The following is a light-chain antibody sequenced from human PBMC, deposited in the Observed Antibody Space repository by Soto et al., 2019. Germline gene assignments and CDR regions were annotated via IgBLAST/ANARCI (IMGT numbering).Light chain of an antibody. CDR2: SNN. CDR3: AAWDDSLNGYVV. Sequence: QSVLTQPPSASGTPGQRVTISCSGSSSNIGSNTVNWYQQLPGTAPKLLIYSNNQRPSGVPDRFSGSKSGTSASLAISGLQSEDEAYYYCAAWDDSLNGYVVFGGGTQLTVL. CDR1: SSNIGSNT. V-gene: IGLV1-44*01. J-gene: IGLJ2*01.